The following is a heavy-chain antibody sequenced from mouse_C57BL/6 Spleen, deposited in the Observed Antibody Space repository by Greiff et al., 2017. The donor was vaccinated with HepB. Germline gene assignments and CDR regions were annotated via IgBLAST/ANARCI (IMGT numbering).Heavy chain of an antibody. CDR1: GFTFSSYT. CDR2: ISGGGGNT. V-gene: IGHV5-9*01. D-gene: IGHD1-1*01. CDR3: ARQVYYYGSSWDY. Sequence: EVMLVESGGGLVKPGGSLKLSCAASGFTFSSYTMSWVRQTPEKRLEWVATISGGGGNTYYPDSVKGRFTITRDNAKNTLYLQMSSLRSEDTALYYCARQVYYYGSSWDYWGQGTTLTVSS. J-gene: IGHJ2*01.